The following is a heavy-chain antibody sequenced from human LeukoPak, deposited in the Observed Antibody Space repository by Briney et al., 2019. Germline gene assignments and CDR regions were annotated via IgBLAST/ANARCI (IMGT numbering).Heavy chain of an antibody. CDR2: IYYSGST. CDR3: ARVDSGSYYFDY. V-gene: IGHV4-59*12. Sequence: PSETLSLTCTVSGGSISSYYWSWIRQPPGKGLEWIGTIYYSGSTYYNPSLKSRVTISVDTSKNQFSLKLSSVTAADTAVYYCARVDSGSYYFDYWGQGTLVTVSS. CDR1: GGSISSYY. J-gene: IGHJ4*02. D-gene: IGHD1-26*01.